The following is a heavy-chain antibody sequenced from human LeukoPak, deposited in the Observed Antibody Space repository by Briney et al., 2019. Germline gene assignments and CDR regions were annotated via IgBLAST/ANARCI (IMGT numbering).Heavy chain of an antibody. CDR2: MKQEGSEK. Sequence: GGSLGLSCAASGFTVSSNYMSWVRRAPGKGLEWVAKMKQEGSEKYFVDSVKGRFTISRDNAKNSLFLQMNSLKGEDTAVYYCARTGTTFDYWGQGTQVTVSS. D-gene: IGHD1-7*01. V-gene: IGHV3-7*03. CDR1: GFTVSSNY. J-gene: IGHJ4*02. CDR3: ARTGTTFDY.